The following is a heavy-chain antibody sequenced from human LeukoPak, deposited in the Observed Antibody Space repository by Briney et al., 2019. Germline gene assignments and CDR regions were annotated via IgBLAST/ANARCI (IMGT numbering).Heavy chain of an antibody. CDR1: GFPFSSYA. D-gene: IGHD3-22*01. CDR3: AKGERITMIVVVIRLGYFDY. Sequence: GGSLRLSCAASGFPFSSYAMSWVRQAPGKGLEWVSAISGSGGSIYYADSVKGRFTISRDNSKNTLYLQMNSLRAEDTAVYYCAKGERITMIVVVIRLGYFDYWGQGTLVTVSS. J-gene: IGHJ4*02. V-gene: IGHV3-23*01. CDR2: ISGSGGSI.